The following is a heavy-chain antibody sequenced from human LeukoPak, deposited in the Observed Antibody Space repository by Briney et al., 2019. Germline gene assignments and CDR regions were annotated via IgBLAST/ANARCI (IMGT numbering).Heavy chain of an antibody. V-gene: IGHV3-21*01. D-gene: IGHD2-15*01. J-gene: IGHJ4*02. CDR1: GFTFSSYS. Sequence: GSLRLSCAASGFTFSSYSMSWVRQAPGKGLEWVSSITSSSSYIYYADSLKGRFTISRDNAQNSLYLQMDSLRAEDTAVYYCARDKVADYWGQGTLVTVSS. CDR3: ARDKVADY. CDR2: ITSSSSYI.